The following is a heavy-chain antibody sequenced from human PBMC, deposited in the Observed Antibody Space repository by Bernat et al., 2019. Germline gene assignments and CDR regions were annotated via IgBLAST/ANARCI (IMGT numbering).Heavy chain of an antibody. Sequence: EVQLVESGGGLVKPGGSLRLSCAASGFTFSNAWMNWVRQAPGKGLEWVGRIKSKTDVGTTDYAAPVKGRFTISRDDSKNTLYLQMNSLKTEDTAVYYCTTDFNDSSGYYYVAFDIWGQGTMVTVSS. J-gene: IGHJ3*02. D-gene: IGHD3-22*01. CDR1: GFTFSNAW. V-gene: IGHV3-15*07. CDR3: TTDFNDSSGYYYVAFDI. CDR2: IKSKTDVGTT.